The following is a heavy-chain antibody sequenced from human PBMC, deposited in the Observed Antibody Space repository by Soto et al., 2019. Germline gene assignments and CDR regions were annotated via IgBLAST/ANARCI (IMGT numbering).Heavy chain of an antibody. CDR1: GFTFSGSW. D-gene: IGHD3-16*02. V-gene: IGHV3-7*01. Sequence: GSLRLSCAASGFTFSGSWMSWVRQAPGRGLEWVATMNQDGSQKYYVDSVKGRFTISRDNAKNTLYLQMNSLRAEDTAVYYCARSPGGVFDCFDSWGQRSLVTVSS. CDR3: ARSPGGVFDCFDS. J-gene: IGHJ4*02. CDR2: MNQDGSQK.